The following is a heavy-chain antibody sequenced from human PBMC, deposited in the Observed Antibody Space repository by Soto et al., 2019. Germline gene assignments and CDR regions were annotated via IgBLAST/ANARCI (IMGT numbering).Heavy chain of an antibody. CDR3: AREYIVFFPSSQNYYYYYVIAF. Sequence: GGSLRLSCAASGFTFSSYSMHWVRQAPGKGLEWVAVIWYDGSNKYYADSVKGRFTISRDNSKNTLYLQMNRLRAEDTAVYYCAREYIVFFPSSQNYYYYYVIAFCAQRSSVPVSS. V-gene: IGHV3-33*08. CDR2: IWYDGSNK. CDR1: GFTFSSYS. D-gene: IGHD2-15*01. J-gene: IGHJ6*02.